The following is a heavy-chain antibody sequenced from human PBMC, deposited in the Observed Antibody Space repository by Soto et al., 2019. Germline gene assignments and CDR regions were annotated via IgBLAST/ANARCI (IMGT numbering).Heavy chain of an antibody. J-gene: IGHJ4*02. CDR2: IYYSGCT. CDR3: ARVYSSGWYSFDY. Sequence: QVQLQESGPGLVKPSETLSLTCTVSGGSISSYYWSWIRQPPGKGLEWIGYIYYSGCTNYNPSLKSRLSISVDTSKNEFSLKLSSVTAADRAVYYCARVYSSGWYSFDYWGQGTLVTVSS. CDR1: GGSISSYY. D-gene: IGHD6-19*01. V-gene: IGHV4-59*01.